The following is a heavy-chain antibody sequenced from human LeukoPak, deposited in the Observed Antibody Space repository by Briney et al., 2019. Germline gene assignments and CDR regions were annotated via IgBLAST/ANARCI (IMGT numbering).Heavy chain of an antibody. CDR2: ISSSSFKI. Sequence: GGPLRLSCAASEFTFVRYAMNWVRQAPGKGLEWVSYISSSSFKIGYADSVKGRFTISRDNSKNSLYLQMDSLRVEDTAVYYCVRDPSYGSSWYYYMDVWGKGTTVTVSS. V-gene: IGHV3-48*04. J-gene: IGHJ6*03. CDR3: VRDPSYGSSWYYYMDV. D-gene: IGHD6-13*01. CDR1: EFTFVRYA.